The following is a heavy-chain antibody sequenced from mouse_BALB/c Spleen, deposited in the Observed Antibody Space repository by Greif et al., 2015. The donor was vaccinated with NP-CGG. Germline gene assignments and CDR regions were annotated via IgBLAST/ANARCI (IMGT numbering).Heavy chain of an antibody. CDR2: ISSGSSTI. D-gene: IGHD2-10*02. J-gene: IGHJ4*01. CDR1: GFTFSSFG. Sequence: EVQLVESGGGLVQPGGSRKLSCAASGFTFSSFGMHWVRQAPEKGLEWVAYISSGSSTIYYADTVKGRFTISRDNPKNTLFLQMTSLRSEDTAMYYCARLGYGNYVFYAMDYWGQGTSVTVSS. CDR3: ARLGYGNYVFYAMDY. V-gene: IGHV5-17*02.